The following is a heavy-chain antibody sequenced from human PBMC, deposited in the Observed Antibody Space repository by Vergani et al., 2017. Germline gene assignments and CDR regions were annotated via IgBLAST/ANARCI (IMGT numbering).Heavy chain of an antibody. J-gene: IGHJ4*02. Sequence: VQLQQSGPGLVKPSQTLSLTCAISGDSVSSNSAALNWIRQSPSRGLEWLGRTYYRSKWYNDYAVSVKSRITINPDTSKNQFSLQLNSVTPEDTAVYYCAREVGRSGSYPVGYFDYWGQGTLVTVSS. CDR2: TYYRSKWYN. V-gene: IGHV6-1*01. D-gene: IGHD1-26*01. CDR3: AREVGRSGSYPVGYFDY. CDR1: GDSVSSNSAA.